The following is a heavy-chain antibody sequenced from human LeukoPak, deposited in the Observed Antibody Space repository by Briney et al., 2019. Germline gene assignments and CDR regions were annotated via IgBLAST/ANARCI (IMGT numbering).Heavy chain of an antibody. J-gene: IGHJ6*03. V-gene: IGHV3-48*03. D-gene: IGHD3-10*01. CDR2: ISSSGSTI. Sequence: GGSLRLSCAASGFTFSSYEMNWVRQAPGKGLEWVSYISSSGSTIYYADSVKGRFTISRDNAKNSLYLQMNSLRAEDTAVYYCARVSKGFGELSYYYYYMDVWGKGTTVTISS. CDR1: GFTFSSYE. CDR3: ARVSKGFGELSYYYYYMDV.